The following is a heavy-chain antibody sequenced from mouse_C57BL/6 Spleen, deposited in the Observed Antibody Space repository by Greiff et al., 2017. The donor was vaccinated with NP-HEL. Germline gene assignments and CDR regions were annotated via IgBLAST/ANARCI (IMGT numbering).Heavy chain of an antibody. CDR3: ARAGSTTVVANDY. V-gene: IGHV1-82*01. D-gene: IGHD1-1*01. CDR1: GYAFSSSW. J-gene: IGHJ2*01. CDR2: IYPGDGDT. Sequence: VQLQQSGPELVKPGASVKISCKASGYAFSSSWMNWVKQRPGKGLEWIGRIYPGDGDTNYNGKFKGKATLTADKSSSTAYMQLSSLTSEDSAVYFCARAGSTTVVANDYWGQGTTLTVSS.